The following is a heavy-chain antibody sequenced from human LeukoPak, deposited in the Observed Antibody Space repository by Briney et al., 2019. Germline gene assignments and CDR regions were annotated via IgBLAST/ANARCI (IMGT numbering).Heavy chain of an antibody. CDR3: ARDLTYGGKRGYYFDY. CDR2: IYSDGST. V-gene: IGHV3-66*01. J-gene: IGHJ4*02. Sequence: PGGSLRLSCAASGFTFSSYWMSWVRQAPGKGLEWVSVIYSDGSTYYADSVKGRFTISRDNSKNTLYLQMNSLRAEDTAVYYCARDLTYGGKRGYYFDYWGQGTLVTVSS. D-gene: IGHD4-23*01. CDR1: GFTFSSYW.